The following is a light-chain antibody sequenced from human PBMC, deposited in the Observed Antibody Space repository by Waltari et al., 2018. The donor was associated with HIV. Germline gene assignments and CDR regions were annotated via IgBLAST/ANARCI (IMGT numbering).Light chain of an antibody. Sequence: DIQMTQSPSSVSASVGDTVTIVCRASQGVSSWLAWYQQKPGKAPSLLIYATSSLQSGVPSRFSGSASGTDFTLTINNLQPEDFATYYCQQTNSFPPELTFGGGTRVEIK. CDR1: QGVSSW. J-gene: IGKJ4*01. V-gene: IGKV1D-12*01. CDR2: ATS. CDR3: QQTNSFPPELT.